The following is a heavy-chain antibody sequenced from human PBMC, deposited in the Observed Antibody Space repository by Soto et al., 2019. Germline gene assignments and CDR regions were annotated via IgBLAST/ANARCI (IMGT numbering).Heavy chain of an antibody. D-gene: IGHD3-3*01. Sequence: QITLNESGPTQVKPRQTLTLTCTFSGFSLTTSGVGVGWIRQSPGKAPEWLALIYWDDDKLYSPSLKSILTITKDTSKNQVVLTMAELDPADTATYYCAHRVLRTVFGLVTTTAIYFDFWGQGTPVAVSS. J-gene: IGHJ4*02. CDR1: GFSLTTSGVG. CDR3: AHRVLRTVFGLVTTTAIYFDF. CDR2: IYWDDDK. V-gene: IGHV2-5*02.